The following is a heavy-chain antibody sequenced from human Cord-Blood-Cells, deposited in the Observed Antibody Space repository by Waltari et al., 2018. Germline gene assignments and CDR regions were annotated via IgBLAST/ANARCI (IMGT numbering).Heavy chain of an antibody. D-gene: IGHD2-21*02. CDR2: ISPIFGTA. CDR3: ARECGGDCYYYYYYGMDV. V-gene: IGHV1-69*01. Sequence: QVQLVQSGAEVKKPGSSVKVSCKASGGTFSSYAISWVRQAPGQGLEWMGGISPIFGTANYAQKFQGRVTITADESTSTAYMELSSLRSEDTAVYYCARECGGDCYYYYYYGMDVWGQGTTVTVSS. J-gene: IGHJ6*02. CDR1: GGTFSSYA.